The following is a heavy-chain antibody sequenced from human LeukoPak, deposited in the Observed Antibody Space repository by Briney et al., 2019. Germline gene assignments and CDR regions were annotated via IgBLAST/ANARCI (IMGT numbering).Heavy chain of an antibody. CDR3: ARLVVPSYYYYMDV. CDR1: GGSISSYY. CDR2: IYYSGST. D-gene: IGHD3-22*01. J-gene: IGHJ6*03. Sequence: SETLSLTCTVSGGSISSYYWSWIRQPPGKGLEWIGYIYYSGSTNYNPSLKSRVTISVDTSKNQFSLKLSSVTAADTAVYYCARLVVPSYYYYMDVWGKGTTVTVSS. V-gene: IGHV4-59*01.